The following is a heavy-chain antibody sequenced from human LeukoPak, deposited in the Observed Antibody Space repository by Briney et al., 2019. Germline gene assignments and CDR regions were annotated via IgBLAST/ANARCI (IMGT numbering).Heavy chain of an antibody. CDR3: AREYIGFDY. CDR2: ISSSSSYI. J-gene: IGHJ4*02. CDR1: GFTFSSFS. V-gene: IGHV3-21*01. D-gene: IGHD1-26*01. Sequence: GGSLRLSCAASGFTFSSFSMNWVRQAPGKGLEWVSYISSSSSYIYYADSVKGRFTISRDNAKNSLYLQMDSLRAEDTTVYYCAREYIGFDYWGQGTLVTVSS.